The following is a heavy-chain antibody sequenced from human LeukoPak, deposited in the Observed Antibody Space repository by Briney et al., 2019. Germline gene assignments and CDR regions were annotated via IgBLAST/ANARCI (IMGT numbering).Heavy chain of an antibody. CDR1: GFTFSSYW. Sequence: TGGSLRLSCAASGFTFSSYWMSWVRQAPGKGLEWVANIRQDGGEKRYVDSVKGRFTISRDNSKNTLYLQMNSLRAEDTAVYYCAKSPRAAIAYTDVWGKGTTVTVSS. J-gene: IGHJ6*03. CDR2: IRQDGGEK. D-gene: IGHD2-2*02. CDR3: AKSPRAAIAYTDV. V-gene: IGHV3-7*03.